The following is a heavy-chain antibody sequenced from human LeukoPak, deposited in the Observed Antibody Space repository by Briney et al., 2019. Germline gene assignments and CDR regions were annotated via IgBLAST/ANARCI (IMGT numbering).Heavy chain of an antibody. CDR3: VTVSSFDY. J-gene: IGHJ4*02. V-gene: IGHV3-72*01. CDR1: GFTFSDHY. CDR2: IRNKANSHTT. Sequence: GGSLRLSCAASGFTFSDHYMDCVRQAPGKGLEWVGRIRNKANSHTTEYAASVKDRFTISRDDSKNSLYLQMNSLETEDTAVYYCVTVSSFDYWGQGTLVTVSS.